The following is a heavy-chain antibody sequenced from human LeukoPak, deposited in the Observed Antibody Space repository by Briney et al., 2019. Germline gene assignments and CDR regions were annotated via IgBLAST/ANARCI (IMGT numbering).Heavy chain of an antibody. CDR2: VSGSGGST. V-gene: IGHV3-23*01. D-gene: IGHD3-22*01. CDR1: GFTFSRHW. J-gene: IGHJ4*02. CDR3: AKVIGQYYYDSSGYSIFDY. Sequence: GGSLRLSCAVSGFTFSRHWMSWVRQAPGKGLEWVSTVSGSGGSTYYEDSVKGRFTISRDNSKNTLYLQMNSLRGEDTALYYCAKVIGQYYYDSSGYSIFDYWGQGTLVTVSS.